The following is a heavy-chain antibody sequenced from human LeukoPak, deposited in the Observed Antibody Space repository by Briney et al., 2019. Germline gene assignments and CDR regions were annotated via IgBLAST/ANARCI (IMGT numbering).Heavy chain of an antibody. J-gene: IGHJ4*02. CDR1: GGSFSGYY. Sequence: PSETLSLTCAVYGGSFSGYYWSWIRQPPGKGLEWIGEINHSGSTNYNPSLKSRVTISVDTSKNQFSLKLSSVTAADTAVYYCARVRSSGWGKGFDYWGQGTLVAVSS. D-gene: IGHD6-19*01. V-gene: IGHV4-34*01. CDR2: INHSGST. CDR3: ARVRSSGWGKGFDY.